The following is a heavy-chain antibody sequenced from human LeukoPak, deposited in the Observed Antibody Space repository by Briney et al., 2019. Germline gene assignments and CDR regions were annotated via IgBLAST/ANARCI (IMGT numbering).Heavy chain of an antibody. CDR3: ARDYWRSLEY. Sequence: PGGSLRLSCAASGFIFSNYWMSWVRQAPGKGLEWVAIINEDGNTKYYVDSLKGRFTISRDNAKNSLYLQMSNLRAEDTAVYYCARDYWRSLEYWGQGTLVTVSS. CDR1: GFIFSNYW. CDR2: INEDGNTK. V-gene: IGHV3-7*03. D-gene: IGHD3-16*01. J-gene: IGHJ4*02.